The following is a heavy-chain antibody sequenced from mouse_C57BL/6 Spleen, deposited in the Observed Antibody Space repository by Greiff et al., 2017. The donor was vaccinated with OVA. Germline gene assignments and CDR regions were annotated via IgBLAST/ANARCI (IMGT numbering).Heavy chain of an antibody. Sequence: VQLVESGAELARPGASVKLSCKASGYTFTSYGISWVKQRTGQGLEWIGAIYPRSGNTYYNEKFKGKATLTADKSSSTAYRELRSLTSEDSAVYFGARRGSWFSYWGQGTLVTVSA. CDR1: GYTFTSYG. V-gene: IGHV1-81*01. J-gene: IGHJ3*01. CDR3: ARRGSWFSY. CDR2: IYPRSGNT.